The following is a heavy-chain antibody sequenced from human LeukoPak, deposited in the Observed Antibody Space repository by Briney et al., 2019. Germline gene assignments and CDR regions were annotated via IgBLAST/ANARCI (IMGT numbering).Heavy chain of an antibody. V-gene: IGHV3-23*01. CDR2: ISGSGGST. Sequence: GGSLRLSCAASGFTFSSYAMSWVRQAPGKGLEWVSAISGSGGSTYYADSVKGRFTISRDNSKNTLYLKMKSLRDEDTAVYYCAKLSWELLKDYFDYWGQGTLVTVSS. CDR1: GFTFSSYA. J-gene: IGHJ4*02. D-gene: IGHD1-26*01. CDR3: AKLSWELLKDYFDY.